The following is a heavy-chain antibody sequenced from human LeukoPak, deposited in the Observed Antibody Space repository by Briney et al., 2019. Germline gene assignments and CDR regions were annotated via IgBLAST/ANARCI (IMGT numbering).Heavy chain of an antibody. Sequence: GGSLRLSYAASGFTFSDYYMSWIRQAPGKGLEWGSYISSSSSYTNYADSVKGRFTISRDNAKNSLYLQMNSLRAEDTAVYYCARGPRGYSYGVFDYWGQGTLVTVSS. CDR3: ARGPRGYSYGVFDY. CDR2: ISSSSSYT. V-gene: IGHV3-11*06. J-gene: IGHJ4*02. CDR1: GFTFSDYY. D-gene: IGHD5-18*01.